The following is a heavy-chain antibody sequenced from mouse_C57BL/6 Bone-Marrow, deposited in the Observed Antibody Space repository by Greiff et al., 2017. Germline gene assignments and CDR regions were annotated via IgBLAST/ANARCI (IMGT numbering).Heavy chain of an antibody. D-gene: IGHD1-1*01. J-gene: IGHJ2*01. Sequence: QVQLQQSGAELSRPGASVKLSCKASGYTFTSYGISWVKQRTGQGLEWIGEIYPRSGNTYYNEKFKGKATLTADKSSSTAYMELRSLTSEDSAVYFCARILYYYDSNPFDYWGQGTTLTASS. CDR3: ARILYYYDSNPFDY. CDR1: GYTFTSYG. V-gene: IGHV1-81*01. CDR2: IYPRSGNT.